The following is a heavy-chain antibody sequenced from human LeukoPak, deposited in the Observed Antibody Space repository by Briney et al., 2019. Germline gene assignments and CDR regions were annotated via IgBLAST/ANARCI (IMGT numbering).Heavy chain of an antibody. CDR1: GFTFSDHY. CDR3: AKESIQLWLPDY. CDR2: ISYDGSNK. J-gene: IGHJ4*02. D-gene: IGHD5-18*01. Sequence: GGSLRLSCAASGFTFSDHYMDWVRQAPGKGLEWVAVISYDGSNKYYADSVKGRFTISRDNSKNTLYLQKNSLRAEDTAVYYCAKESIQLWLPDYWGQGTLVTVSS. V-gene: IGHV3-30*18.